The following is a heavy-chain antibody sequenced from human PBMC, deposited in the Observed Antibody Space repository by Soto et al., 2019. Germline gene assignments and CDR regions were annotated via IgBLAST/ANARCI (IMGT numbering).Heavy chain of an antibody. Sequence: QVQLVQSGAEVKKPGSSVKVSCKASGGTFSSYTISWVRQAPGQGLEWMGRIIPILGIANYAQKFQGRVTITADKSTSTAYMELSSLRSEDTAVYYCARDSPTSRGSHGNDNYWGQGTLVTVSS. J-gene: IGHJ4*02. CDR1: GGTFSSYT. CDR2: IIPILGIA. CDR3: ARDSPTSRGSHGNDNY. D-gene: IGHD3-10*01. V-gene: IGHV1-69*08.